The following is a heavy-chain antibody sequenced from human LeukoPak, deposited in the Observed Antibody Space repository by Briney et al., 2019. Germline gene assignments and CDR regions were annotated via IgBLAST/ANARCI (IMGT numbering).Heavy chain of an antibody. Sequence: GGSLRLSCAASGFTVSSNYMSWVRQAPGKGLEWVSVIYSGGSTYYADSVKGRFTISRDNSKNTLYLQMNSLRAEDTAVYYCARDRVGAQYNWFDPWGQGTLVTVSS. V-gene: IGHV3-53*01. CDR2: IYSGGST. J-gene: IGHJ5*02. CDR3: ARDRVGAQYNWFDP. D-gene: IGHD1-26*01. CDR1: GFTVSSNY.